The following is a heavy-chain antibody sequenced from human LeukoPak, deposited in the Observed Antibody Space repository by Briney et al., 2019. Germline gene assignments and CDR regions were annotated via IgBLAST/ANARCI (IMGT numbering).Heavy chain of an antibody. V-gene: IGHV1-18*01. J-gene: IGHJ4*02. CDR2: ISAYNGNT. CDR3: ARAPVLMVYAPIDY. D-gene: IGHD2-8*01. CDR1: GYTFTSYG. Sequence: ASVKVSCKASGYTFTSYGISWVRQAPGQGLEWMGWISAYNGNTNYAQKLQGRVTMTTDTSTSTAYMGLRSLRSDDTAVYYCARAPVLMVYAPIDYWGQGTLVTVSS.